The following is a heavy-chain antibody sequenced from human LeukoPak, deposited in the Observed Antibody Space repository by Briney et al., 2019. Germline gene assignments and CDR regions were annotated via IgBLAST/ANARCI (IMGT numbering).Heavy chain of an antibody. CDR1: GCSISSYY. CDR2: IYNSGNT. V-gene: IGHV4-4*08. Sequence: AETLSLTCTVSGCSISSYYLTWIRQPPGKGLEWIGNIYNSGNTNYNPSLKSRVTISVEKSKNTFSMKLNTVTAADTAVYYCARVAASHYDILTGYTYYYYYMDVWGKGPTVTVSS. J-gene: IGHJ6*03. CDR3: ARVAASHYDILTGYTYYYYYMDV. D-gene: IGHD3-9*01.